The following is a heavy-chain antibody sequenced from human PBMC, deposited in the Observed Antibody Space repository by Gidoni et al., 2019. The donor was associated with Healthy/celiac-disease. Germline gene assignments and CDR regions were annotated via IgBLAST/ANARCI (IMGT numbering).Heavy chain of an antibody. D-gene: IGHD4-17*01. J-gene: IGHJ2*01. CDR3: GAVTSDFDL. Sequence: EVQLVESGGGLVQPGRSLRLSCAASGFTFDDYAMHWVRQAPGKGLEWVSGMSWNSGSIGYADSVKGRFTISRDNAKNSLYLQMNSLRAEDTALYYCGAVTSDFDLWGRGTLVTVSS. CDR2: MSWNSGSI. CDR1: GFTFDDYA. V-gene: IGHV3-9*01.